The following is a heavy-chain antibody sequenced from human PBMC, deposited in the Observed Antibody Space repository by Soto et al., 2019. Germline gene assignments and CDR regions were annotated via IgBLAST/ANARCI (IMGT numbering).Heavy chain of an antibody. Sequence: SETLSLTCAVSGGSINSNYFWGWVRQAPGRGLELIGSINHSGSTYYNPSLKSRVTISVDSSKNQFSLKLSSVTAADTAVYYCASRGTTTYCSGGSCYARGFDYWGQGTLVTVSS. CDR3: ASRGTTTYCSGGSCYARGFDY. CDR2: INHSGST. CDR1: GGSINSNYF. J-gene: IGHJ4*02. D-gene: IGHD2-15*01. V-gene: IGHV4-38-2*01.